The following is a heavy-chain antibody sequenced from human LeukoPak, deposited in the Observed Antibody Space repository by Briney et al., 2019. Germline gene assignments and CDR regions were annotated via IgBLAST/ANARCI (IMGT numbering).Heavy chain of an antibody. D-gene: IGHD3/OR15-3a*01. CDR3: ARDGWTYRLDY. CDR1: GFSLSTYS. J-gene: IGHJ4*02. Sequence: PGGSLRLSCAVSGFSLSTYSMHWVRQAPGKGLEWVASIRYDGNDKYYADSMKGRFTISRDDSKNTLYLQMNSLGPEDTAVYYCARDGWTYRLDYWGQGTLVAVSP. V-gene: IGHV3-30*02. CDR2: IRYDGNDK.